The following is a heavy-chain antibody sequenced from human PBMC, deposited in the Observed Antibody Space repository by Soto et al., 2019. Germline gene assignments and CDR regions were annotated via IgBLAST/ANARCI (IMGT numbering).Heavy chain of an antibody. Sequence: GGSLRLSCAASGFTLSSYGMSWVRQAPGKGLEWVSGIVGSDGSTYYADSVKGRFIISRDKSKNTLFLYMNSLRAEDTAVYYCAKDAHPIYYYDTSGPVACFDCWGQGTLVTVSS. CDR2: IVGSDGST. V-gene: IGHV3-23*01. D-gene: IGHD3-22*01. J-gene: IGHJ4*02. CDR3: AKDAHPIYYYDTSGPVACFDC. CDR1: GFTLSSYG.